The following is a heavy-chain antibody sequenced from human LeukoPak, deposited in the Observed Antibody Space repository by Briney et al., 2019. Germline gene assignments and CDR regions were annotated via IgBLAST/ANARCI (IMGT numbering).Heavy chain of an antibody. CDR2: ISYSGST. D-gene: IGHD3-22*01. V-gene: IGHV4-59*01. Sequence: SETLSLTCTVSGGSISNYFWSWIRQPPGKGLEWIGYISYSGSTNYNPSLKSRVTISVDTSKNQFSLKLSSVTAADTAVYYCAREVKDYYYDSSGYFNYWGQGTLVTVSS. J-gene: IGHJ4*02. CDR1: GGSISNYF. CDR3: AREVKDYYYDSSGYFNY.